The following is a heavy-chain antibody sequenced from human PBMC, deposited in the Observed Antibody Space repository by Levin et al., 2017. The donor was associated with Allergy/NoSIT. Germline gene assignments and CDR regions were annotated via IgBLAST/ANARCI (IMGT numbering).Heavy chain of an antibody. V-gene: IGHV3-23*01. CDR2: ISGSGSST. J-gene: IGHJ5*02. Sequence: LSLTCAASEFTFSSYAMSWVRQAPGKGLEWVSVISGSGSSTYYADSVKGRFTISRDNSRNTLFLQMNSLRAEDTAVYYCAKDGAKYNWNYRNWFDPWGQGTLVTVSS. CDR1: EFTFSSYA. D-gene: IGHD1-7*01. CDR3: AKDGAKYNWNYRNWFDP.